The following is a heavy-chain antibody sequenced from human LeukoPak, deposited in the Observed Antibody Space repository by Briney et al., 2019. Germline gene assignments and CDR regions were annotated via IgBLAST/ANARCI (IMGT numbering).Heavy chain of an antibody. CDR1: GYTFTSYG. V-gene: IGHV1-18*01. CDR3: ARVSGESDILTGYYYYYGMDV. Sequence: GASVKVSCKASGYTFTSYGISWVRQAPGQGLEWMGWISAYNGNTNYAQKLQGRVTMTTDTSTSTAYMELRSLRSDDTAVYYCARVSGESDILTGYYYYYGMDVWGQGTTVTDSS. J-gene: IGHJ6*02. CDR2: ISAYNGNT. D-gene: IGHD3-9*01.